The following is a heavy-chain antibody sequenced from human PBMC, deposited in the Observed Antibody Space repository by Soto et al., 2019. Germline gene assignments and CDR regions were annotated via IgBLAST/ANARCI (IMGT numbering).Heavy chain of an antibody. V-gene: IGHV4-59*01. Sequence: SETLSLTCTVSGGSISSYYWSWIRQPPGKGLEWIGYTYYSGSTNYNPSLKSRVTISVDTSKNQFSLKLSSVTAADTAVYYCARDWRYDILTGYGMDVWGQGTTVTVSS. CDR3: ARDWRYDILTGYGMDV. D-gene: IGHD3-9*01. CDR1: GGSISSYY. CDR2: TYYSGST. J-gene: IGHJ6*02.